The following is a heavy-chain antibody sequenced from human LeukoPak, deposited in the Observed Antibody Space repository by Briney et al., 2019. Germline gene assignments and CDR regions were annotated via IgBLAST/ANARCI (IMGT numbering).Heavy chain of an antibody. V-gene: IGHV4-34*01. Sequence: SETLSLTCAVNGGSFSGYYWSWIRQPPGKGLEWIGEINHSGSTKYNPSLKSRVTISADTSRNQFSLNLSSVTAADTAVYYCARARQSGYCSGGSCYLPDHWGQGTLVTVSS. J-gene: IGHJ5*02. CDR2: INHSGST. CDR3: ARARQSGYCSGGSCYLPDH. D-gene: IGHD2-15*01. CDR1: GGSFSGYY.